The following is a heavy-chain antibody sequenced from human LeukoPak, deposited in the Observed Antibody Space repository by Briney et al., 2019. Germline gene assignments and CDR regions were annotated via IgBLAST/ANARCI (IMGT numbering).Heavy chain of an antibody. CDR2: IIPILGIA. D-gene: IGHD3-10*01. J-gene: IGHJ1*01. V-gene: IGHV1-69*04. CDR3: ARDGDTMVRGVTRAEYFQH. Sequence: GASVKVSCKASGGTFSSYAISWVRQAPGQGLEWMGRIIPILGIANYAQKFQGRVTITADKSTSTAYMELSSLRSEDTAVYYCARDGDTMVRGVTRAEYFQHWGQGTLVTVSS. CDR1: GGTFSSYA.